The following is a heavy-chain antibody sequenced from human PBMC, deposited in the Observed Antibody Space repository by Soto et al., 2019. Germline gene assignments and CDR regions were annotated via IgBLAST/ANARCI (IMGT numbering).Heavy chain of an antibody. CDR3: ARDQERITMVRGVIIKGGDY. CDR1: GFTFSSYG. CDR2: IWYDGSNK. J-gene: IGHJ4*02. V-gene: IGHV3-33*01. Sequence: QVQLVESGGGVVQPGRSLRLSCAASGFTFSSYGMHWVRQAPGKGLEWVAVIWYDGSNKYYADSVKGRFTISRDNSKNTXYXXMNSLRAEDTAVYYCARDQERITMVRGVIIKGGDYWGQGTLVTVSS. D-gene: IGHD3-10*01.